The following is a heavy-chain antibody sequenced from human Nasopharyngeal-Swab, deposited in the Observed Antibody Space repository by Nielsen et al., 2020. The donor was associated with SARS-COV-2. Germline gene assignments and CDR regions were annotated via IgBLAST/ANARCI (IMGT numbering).Heavy chain of an antibody. V-gene: IGHV3-23*01. Sequence: VRQAPGKGLEWVSAISGGGGSTYYADSVKGRFTISRDNSKNTLYLQMNSLRAEDTAVYYCAKRKHQPRAVAGTGEALDYWGQGTPVTVSS. CDR3: AKRKHQPRAVAGTGEALDY. D-gene: IGHD6-19*01. CDR2: ISGGGGST. J-gene: IGHJ4*02.